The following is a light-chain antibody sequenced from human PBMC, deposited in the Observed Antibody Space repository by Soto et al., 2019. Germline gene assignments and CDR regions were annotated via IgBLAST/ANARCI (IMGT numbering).Light chain of an antibody. Sequence: DVGMLKDRHCLLVPQREQPSGRRRFSKGLVLSDGNTYFSWFQQRPGRSPRRLIYKVSNRDSGVPARFSGSGSGTDFALKICRVEAEDVGVYYCMQGTHWPITFGQGTRLEIK. CDR2: KVS. CDR1: KGLVLSDGNTY. J-gene: IGKJ5*01. V-gene: IGKV2-30*01. CDR3: MQGTHWPIT.